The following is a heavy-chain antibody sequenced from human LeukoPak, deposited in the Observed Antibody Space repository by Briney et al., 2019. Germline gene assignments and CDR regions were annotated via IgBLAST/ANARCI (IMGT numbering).Heavy chain of an antibody. V-gene: IGHV1-69*05. CDR2: IIPIFGTA. CDR1: GGTFSSYA. J-gene: IGHJ3*02. CDR3: ASLVGILGDNDAFDI. D-gene: IGHD3-16*01. Sequence: SVKVSCKASGGTFSSYAISWVRQAPGQGLEWMGGIIPIFGTANYAQKFQGRVTITTDESTSTAFMELSSLRSEDTAVYYCASLVGILGDNDAFDIWGQGTMVTVSS.